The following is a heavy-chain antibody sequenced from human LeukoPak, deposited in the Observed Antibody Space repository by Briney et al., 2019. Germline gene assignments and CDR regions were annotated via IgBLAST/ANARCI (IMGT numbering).Heavy chain of an antibody. CDR1: GGSISSSSYY. V-gene: IGHV4-39*07. CDR2: IYYSGST. Sequence: PSETLSLTCTVSGGSISSSSYYWGWIRQPPGKGLEWIGSIYYSGSTYYNPSLKSRVTISVDTSKNQFSLKLSSVTAADTAVYYCARWAAAGTDSHWFDPWGQGTLVTVSS. CDR3: ARWAAAGTDSHWFDP. J-gene: IGHJ5*02. D-gene: IGHD6-13*01.